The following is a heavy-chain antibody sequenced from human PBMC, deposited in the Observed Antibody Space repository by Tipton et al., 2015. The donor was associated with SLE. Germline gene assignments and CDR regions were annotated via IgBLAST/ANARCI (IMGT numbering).Heavy chain of an antibody. J-gene: IGHJ4*02. CDR1: GFTVSSNY. D-gene: IGHD1-26*01. CDR3: AVGVPGSYGGLLDY. Sequence: SLRLSCAASGFTVSSNYMSWVRQAPGKGLEWVSVIYSGGSTYYADSVKGRFTISRHNSKNTLYLQMNSLGAEDTAVYYCAVGVPGSYGGLLDYWGQGTLVTVSS. V-gene: IGHV3-53*04. CDR2: IYSGGST.